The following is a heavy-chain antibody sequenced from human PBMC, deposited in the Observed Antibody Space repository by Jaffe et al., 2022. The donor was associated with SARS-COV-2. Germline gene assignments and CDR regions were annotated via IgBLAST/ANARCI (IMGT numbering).Heavy chain of an antibody. CDR1: GFDFSTTW. CDR3: TRDGKGYYYDF. Sequence: EVELVESGGGSIQPGGSMRLSCVVSGFDFSTTWMHWVRQAPGQGLVWVARINSDGSGTRYADAVKGRFTISRDNAKNTLFLQMSSLRVEDTAVYYCTRDGKGYYYDFWGQGTLVTVTS. CDR2: INSDGSGT. V-gene: IGHV3-74*01. J-gene: IGHJ4*02.